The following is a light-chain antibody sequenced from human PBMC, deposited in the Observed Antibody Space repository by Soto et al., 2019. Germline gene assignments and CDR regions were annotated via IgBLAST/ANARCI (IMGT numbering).Light chain of an antibody. CDR1: SSDVGGYNY. V-gene: IGLV2-14*01. CDR2: EVS. CDR3: SSYTSSSTVV. J-gene: IGLJ2*01. Sequence: LTQPASVSGSPGQSITISCTGTSSDVGGYNYVSWYQQHPGKAPKLMIYEVSNRPSGVSNRFSGSKSGNTASLTISGLQAEDEADYYCSSYTSSSTVVFGGGTKLTVL.